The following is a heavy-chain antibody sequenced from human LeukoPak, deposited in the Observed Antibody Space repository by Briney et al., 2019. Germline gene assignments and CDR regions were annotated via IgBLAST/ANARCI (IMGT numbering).Heavy chain of an antibody. J-gene: IGHJ5*02. CDR3: ARETAAAGSNWFDP. V-gene: IGHV1-2*02. CDR2: INPNSGGT. Sequence: ASVKVSCKASGYTFTGYYMHWVRQAPGQGLEWMGWINPNSGGTNYAQKFQGRVTMTRDTSTSTAYMELSRLRSDDTVVYYCARETAAAGSNWFDPWGQGTLVTVSS. CDR1: GYTFTGYY. D-gene: IGHD6-13*01.